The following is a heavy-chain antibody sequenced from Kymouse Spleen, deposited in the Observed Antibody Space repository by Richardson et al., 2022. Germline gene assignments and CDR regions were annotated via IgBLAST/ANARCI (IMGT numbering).Heavy chain of an antibody. D-gene: IGHD6-6*01. V-gene: IGHV4-59*01. CDR3: AREGYSSSSTAFDI. J-gene: IGHJ3*02. CDR1: GGSISSYY. Sequence: QVQLQESGPGLVKPSETLSLTCTVSGGSISSYYWSWIRQPPGKGLEWIGYIYYSGSTNYNPSLKSRVTISVDTSKNQFSLKLSSVTAADTAVYYCAREGYSSSSTAFDIWGQGTMVTVSS. CDR2: IYYSGST.